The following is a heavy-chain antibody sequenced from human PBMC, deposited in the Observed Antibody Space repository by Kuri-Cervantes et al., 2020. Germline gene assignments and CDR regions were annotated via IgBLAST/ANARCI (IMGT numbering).Heavy chain of an antibody. CDR2: INWNGGST. J-gene: IGHJ4*02. Sequence: GESLKISCAASGFTFSNAWMSWVRQAPGKGLEWVSGINWNGGSTGYADSVKGRFTISRDNAKNSLYLQMNSLRAEDTALYHCARVLAGTTAFDYWGQGTLVTVSS. D-gene: IGHD6-13*01. CDR1: GFTFSNAW. CDR3: ARVLAGTTAFDY. V-gene: IGHV3-20*01.